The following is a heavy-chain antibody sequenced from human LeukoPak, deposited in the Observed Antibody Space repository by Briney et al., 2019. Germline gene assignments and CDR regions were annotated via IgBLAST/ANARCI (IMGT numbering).Heavy chain of an antibody. V-gene: IGHV4-59*01. Sequence: PSETLSLTCTVSGGSISSYYWSWMRQPPGKGLEWIGYIYYSGSTNYNPSLKSRVTISVDTSKDQFSLKLSSVTAADTAVYYCARGQWLVKEFDYWGQGTLVTVSS. J-gene: IGHJ4*02. CDR3: ARGQWLVKEFDY. CDR1: GGSISSYY. D-gene: IGHD6-19*01. CDR2: IYYSGST.